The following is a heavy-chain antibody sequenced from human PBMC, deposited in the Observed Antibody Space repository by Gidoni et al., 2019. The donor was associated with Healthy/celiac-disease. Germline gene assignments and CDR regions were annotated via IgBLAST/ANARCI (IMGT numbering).Heavy chain of an antibody. V-gene: IGHV3-15*01. CDR2: IKSKTDGGTT. D-gene: IGHD3-10*01. Sequence: EVQLVESGGGLVKPGGSLRLSCAASGFTFSNAWMSWVRQAPGKGREWVGRIKSKTDGGTTDYAAPVKGRFTISRDDSKNTLYLQMNSLKTEDTAVYYCTTVFFRPFYDMVRGVIEYYYGMDVWGQGTTVTVSS. J-gene: IGHJ6*02. CDR3: TTVFFRPFYDMVRGVIEYYYGMDV. CDR1: GFTFSNAW.